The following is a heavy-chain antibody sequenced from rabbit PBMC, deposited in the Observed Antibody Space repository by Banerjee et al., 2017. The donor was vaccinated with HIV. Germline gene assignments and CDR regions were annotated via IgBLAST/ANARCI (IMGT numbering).Heavy chain of an antibody. CDR1: GFSLSSSYN. CDR2: INTGSGMA. Sequence: QEQLEESGGDLVQPEGSLTLTCTASGFSLSSSYNMCWVRQAPGKGLEWIGCINTGSGMAFCASWAKGRFTISKTSSTPVTLQMTSITAADTATYSCARGTFASSSGVYNLVCYFNLWGPGTLVTVS. CDR3: ARGTFASSSGVYNLVCYFNL. V-gene: IGHV1S45*01. D-gene: IGHD1-1*01. J-gene: IGHJ4*01.